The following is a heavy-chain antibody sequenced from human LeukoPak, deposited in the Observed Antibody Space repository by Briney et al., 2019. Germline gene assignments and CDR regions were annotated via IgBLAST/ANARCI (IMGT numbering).Heavy chain of an antibody. CDR1: GFTLSSYE. Sequence: GGSLRLSCAASGFTLSSYEMNCVRQAPGKGLEWVSYISSSGSTIYYADSVKGRFTIFRDNAKNSLYLQMNSLRAEDTAVYYCAELGITMIGGVWGKGTTVTISS. J-gene: IGHJ6*04. CDR2: ISSSGSTI. CDR3: AELGITMIGGV. V-gene: IGHV3-48*03. D-gene: IGHD3-10*02.